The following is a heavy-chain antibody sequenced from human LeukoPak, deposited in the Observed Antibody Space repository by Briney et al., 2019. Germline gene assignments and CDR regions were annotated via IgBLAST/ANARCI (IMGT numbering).Heavy chain of an antibody. Sequence: GGSLTLSCAASGFTFSSYAMSWVRQAPGNGLEWVSAISGSGCKTYYADSVKGRFTTSRDNSKNTLYLQMNSLRAEDTAVYYCAKGRKWELPFDYWGQGTLVTVSS. CDR3: AKGRKWELPFDY. CDR1: GFTFSSYA. D-gene: IGHD1-26*01. V-gene: IGHV3-23*01. J-gene: IGHJ4*02. CDR2: ISGSGCKT.